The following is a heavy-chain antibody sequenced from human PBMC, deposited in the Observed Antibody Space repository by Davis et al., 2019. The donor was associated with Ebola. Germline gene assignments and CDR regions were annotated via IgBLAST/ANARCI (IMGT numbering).Heavy chain of an antibody. CDR2: ISYSGST. CDR3: ARNYGSGSYPFDY. V-gene: IGHV4-39*07. CDR1: GGSISSSSYY. Sequence: GSLRLSCTVSGGSISSSSYYWGWIRQPPGKGLEWIGSISYSGSTYYNPSLKSRVTISVDRSKNQFSLKLSSVTAADTAVYYCARNYGSGSYPFDYWGQGTLVTVSS. D-gene: IGHD3-10*01. J-gene: IGHJ4*02.